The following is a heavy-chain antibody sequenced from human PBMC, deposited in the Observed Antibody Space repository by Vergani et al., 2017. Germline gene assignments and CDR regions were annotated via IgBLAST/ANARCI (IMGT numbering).Heavy chain of an antibody. CDR2: ISNSGNTI. J-gene: IGHJ3*02. V-gene: IGHV3-11*01. D-gene: IGHD5-24*01. CDR1: GFSFSDHY. CDR3: ARDHRDYNNYPGTFDI. Sequence: QAQLVESGGGVVQPGSSLRLSCAASGFSFSDHYMTWIRQAPGKGLEWVSYISNSGNTIEYADSVKGRFSISRDNAKSSLFLQMDSLRAEDTAVYYCARDHRDYNNYPGTFDIWGQGSMVTVSS.